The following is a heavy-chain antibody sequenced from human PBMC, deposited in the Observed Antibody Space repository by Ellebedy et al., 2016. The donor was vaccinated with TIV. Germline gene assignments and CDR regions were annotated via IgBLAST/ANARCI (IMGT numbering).Heavy chain of an antibody. D-gene: IGHD3-10*01. V-gene: IGHV4-59*01. J-gene: IGHJ6*04. CDR3: ARRGFLDV. CDR2: IYYTGTT. Sequence: SETLSLTCSVSGGSISSYYWSWIRQPPGKGLEWIGWIYYTGTTLYNPSLESRVTIFLDTSKNQFFLRLISVTAADAAVYYCARRGFLDVWGKGTTVTVSS. CDR1: GGSISSYY.